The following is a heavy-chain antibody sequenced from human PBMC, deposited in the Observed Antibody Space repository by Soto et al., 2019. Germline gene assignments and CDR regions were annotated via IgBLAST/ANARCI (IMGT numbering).Heavy chain of an antibody. CDR3: ARNGEIAAHFDY. Sequence: SETLSLTCTVSGGSISSYYWSWLRQPPGKGLEWIGYIYYSGSTNYNPSLKNRVTISVDTSKNQFSLKLSSVTAADTAVYYCARNGEIAAHFDYWGQGTLVTVSS. CDR2: IYYSGST. D-gene: IGHD6-6*01. V-gene: IGHV4-59*01. CDR1: GGSISSYY. J-gene: IGHJ4*02.